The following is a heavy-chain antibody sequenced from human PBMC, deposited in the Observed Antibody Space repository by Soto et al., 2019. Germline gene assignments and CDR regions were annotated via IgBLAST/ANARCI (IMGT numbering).Heavy chain of an antibody. CDR1: GGSISSSNW. CDR3: ARRRAAAAELNWFDP. V-gene: IGHV4-4*02. Sequence: SETLSLTCTVSGGSISSSNWWCCVRQPPGKGLEWIGEISHSGSTNYNPSLKSRVTISVDQSKNQFSLKLTSVPAAATAVYYCARRRAAAAELNWFDPWGQGTLVTVSS. CDR2: ISHSGST. J-gene: IGHJ5*02. D-gene: IGHD6-13*01.